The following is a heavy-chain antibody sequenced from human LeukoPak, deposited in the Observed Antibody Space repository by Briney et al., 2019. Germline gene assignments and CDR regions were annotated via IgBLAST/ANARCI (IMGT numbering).Heavy chain of an antibody. D-gene: IGHD5-12*01. CDR1: GGSTSSYY. CDR3: ARQGRDGYNSPFDY. V-gene: IGHV4-59*08. Sequence: PSETLSLTCTVSGGSTSSYYWSWIRQPPGKGLEWIGYIYYSGSTNYNPSLKSRVTISVDTSKNQFSLKLSSVTAADAAVYYCARQGRDGYNSPFDYWGQGTLVTVSS. J-gene: IGHJ4*02. CDR2: IYYSGST.